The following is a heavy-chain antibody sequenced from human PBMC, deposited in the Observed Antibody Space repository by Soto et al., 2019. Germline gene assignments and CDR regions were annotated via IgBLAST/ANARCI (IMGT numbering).Heavy chain of an antibody. J-gene: IGHJ2*01. V-gene: IGHV3-23*01. CDR1: GFTFSAYA. CDR2: VSGSGDKR. Sequence: EMLLLESGGAAVQPGGSLRLSCAASGFTFSAYAMNWVRQAPGKGLEWVSGVSGSGDKRHYADSVRDRFTISRDNSXNXMDLQVDSLRVEDTATYYCAKAVTKSSVLQDWYFDLWGRGTQVTVSS. D-gene: IGHD4-17*01. CDR3: AKAVTKSSVLQDWYFDL.